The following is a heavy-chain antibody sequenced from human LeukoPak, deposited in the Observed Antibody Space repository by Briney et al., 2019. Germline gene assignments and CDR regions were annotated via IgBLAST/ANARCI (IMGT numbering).Heavy chain of an antibody. Sequence: SETLSLTCAVYGGSFSGYYWSWIRQPPGKGREWIGEINHSGSTNYNPSLKSRVTISVDTSKNQFSLKLSSVTAADTAVYYCARAGGSGSKLVDYWGQGTLVTVSS. CDR1: GGSFSGYY. CDR3: ARAGGSGSKLVDY. CDR2: INHSGST. V-gene: IGHV4-34*01. D-gene: IGHD3-10*01. J-gene: IGHJ4*02.